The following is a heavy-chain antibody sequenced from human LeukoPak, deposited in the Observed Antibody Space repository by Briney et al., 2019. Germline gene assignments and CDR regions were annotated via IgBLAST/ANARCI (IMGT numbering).Heavy chain of an antibody. CDR3: ARAGSGIGWYFDL. Sequence: SETLSLTCTVSGGSISSYYWSWIRQPAGKGLEWIGYIYYSGSTNYNPSLKSRVTISVDTSKNQFSLKLSSVTAADTAVYYCARAGSGIGWYFDLWGRGTLVTVSS. J-gene: IGHJ2*01. D-gene: IGHD3-10*01. CDR2: IYYSGST. CDR1: GGSISSYY. V-gene: IGHV4-59*01.